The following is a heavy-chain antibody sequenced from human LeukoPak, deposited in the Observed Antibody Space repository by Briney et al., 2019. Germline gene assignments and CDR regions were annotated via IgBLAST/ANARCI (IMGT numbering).Heavy chain of an antibody. CDR3: VVLWERLGDFFFDF. J-gene: IGHJ4*02. D-gene: IGHD1-26*01. V-gene: IGHV1-24*01. Sequence: ASVKVSCKVSGHTLSELSMHWVRQAPGKGPEWMGGYDPEEGETIFPQKFQGRVTMAEDTSTDTAYLETSNLRSEDTAVYFCVVLWERLGDFFFDFWGQGTQVTVSS. CDR2: YDPEEGET. CDR1: GHTLSELS.